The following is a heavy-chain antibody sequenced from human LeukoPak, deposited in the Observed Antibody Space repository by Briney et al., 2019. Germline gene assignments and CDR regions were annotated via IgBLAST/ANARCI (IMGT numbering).Heavy chain of an antibody. CDR1: GFTFSRNG. Sequence: GGSLRPSCAASGFTFSRNGMHWVRQAPGKGLEWVAVILPDGSDKYYADSVTGRFTNSRDNAKNTLYLQMNSLRADDTAVFYCARNARDSVFDLWGQGTMVTVSS. V-gene: IGHV3-33*01. J-gene: IGHJ3*01. CDR2: ILPDGSDK. CDR3: ARNARDSVFDL.